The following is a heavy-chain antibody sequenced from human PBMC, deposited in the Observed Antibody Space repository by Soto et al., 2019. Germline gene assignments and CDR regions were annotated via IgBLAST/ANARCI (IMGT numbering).Heavy chain of an antibody. CDR1: GFIFGNYM. J-gene: IGHJ3*02. D-gene: IGHD2-15*01. V-gene: IGHV3-23*01. CDR3: APHVYCSGGSCHYDAFDI. Sequence: EVQLLESGGGLVQPGESLRLSCAVSGFIFGNYMMTWVRQAPGKGQEWVSTISESGDSTHYADSVKGRFTISRDSSKNTLYLQMDSLGAEDTAVYYFAPHVYCSGGSCHYDAFDIRGQGTMVTVSS. CDR2: ISESGDST.